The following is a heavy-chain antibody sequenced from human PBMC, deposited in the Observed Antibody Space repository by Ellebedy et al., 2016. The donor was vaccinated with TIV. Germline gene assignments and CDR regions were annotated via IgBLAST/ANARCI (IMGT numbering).Heavy chain of an antibody. CDR2: TFTVGDT. CDR3: ATDPDGVYGDTTAY. J-gene: IGHJ4*02. CDR1: GFIVSNHF. D-gene: IGHD4-17*01. Sequence: GESLKISCAASGFIVSNHFMNWVRQAPGKGLEWLSVTFTVGDTYYADSVKGRFTVIRDNSENTLFLHKNTLRAEDTAVYYCATDPDGVYGDTTAYWGRGTLVTVSS. V-gene: IGHV3-53*01.